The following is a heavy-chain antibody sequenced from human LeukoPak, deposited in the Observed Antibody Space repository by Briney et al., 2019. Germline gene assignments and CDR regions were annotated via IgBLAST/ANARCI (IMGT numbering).Heavy chain of an antibody. CDR3: ARYFSRFLVAFDI. D-gene: IGHD3-3*01. Sequence: PSETLSLTCTVSGGSISSYYWSWIRQPPGKGLEWIGYIYYSGSTNYNPSLKSRVTISVDTSKNQFSLKLSSVPAADTAVYYCARYFSRFLVAFDIWGQGTMVTVSS. CDR2: IYYSGST. J-gene: IGHJ3*02. V-gene: IGHV4-59*01. CDR1: GGSISSYY.